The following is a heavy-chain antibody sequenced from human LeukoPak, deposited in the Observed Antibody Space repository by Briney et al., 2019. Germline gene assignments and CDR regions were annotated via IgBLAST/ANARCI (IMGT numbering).Heavy chain of an antibody. CDR3: ASEAVEMATTPNWFDP. J-gene: IGHJ5*02. Sequence: SETLSLTCAVYGGSFSGYYWSWIRQPPGKGLEWIGEINHSGSTNYNPSLKSRVTISVDTSKNQFSLKLSSVTAADTAVYYCASEAVEMATTPNWFDPCGQGTLVTVSS. D-gene: IGHD5-24*01. CDR1: GGSFSGYY. CDR2: INHSGST. V-gene: IGHV4-34*01.